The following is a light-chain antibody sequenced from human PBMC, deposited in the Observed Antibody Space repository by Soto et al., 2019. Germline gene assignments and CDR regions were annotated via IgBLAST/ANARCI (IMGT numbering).Light chain of an antibody. CDR1: SSNIGAGYE. J-gene: IGLJ1*01. Sequence: QSVLTQPPSVSEAPGQRVTISCTGSSSNIGAGYEAHWYQQVPGTAPKLLIYENNNRPSGVPDRCSGSKSGTSASLAITGLQAEDEAEYYCQSYDSSLSGYVFATGTKPTVL. CDR2: ENN. V-gene: IGLV1-40*01. CDR3: QSYDSSLSGYV.